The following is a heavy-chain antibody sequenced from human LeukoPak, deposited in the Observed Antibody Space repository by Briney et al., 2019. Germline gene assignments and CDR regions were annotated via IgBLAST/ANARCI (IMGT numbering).Heavy chain of an antibody. J-gene: IGHJ4*02. CDR1: GFTFSSYW. CDR2: INSDGSST. V-gene: IGHV3-74*01. D-gene: IGHD3-10*01. Sequence: PGGSLRLSCAASGFTFSSYWMHWVRQSPGKGLVGVPRINSDGSSTSYADSVKGRFTISRDNPKNTLYLQMNSLRAEDTAVYYCARAPRGVVDYWGQGTLVTVSS. CDR3: ARAPRGVVDY.